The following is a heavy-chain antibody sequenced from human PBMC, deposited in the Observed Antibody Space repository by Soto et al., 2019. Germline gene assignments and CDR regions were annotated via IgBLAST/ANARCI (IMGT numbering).Heavy chain of an antibody. D-gene: IGHD2-2*01. CDR1: GYSFTSYW. V-gene: IGHV5-10-1*01. CDR2: IDPSDSYT. Sequence: GESLKISCKGSGYSFTSYWISWVRQMPGKGLEWMGRIDPSDSYTNYSPSFQGHVTISADKSISTAYLQWSSLKASDTAMYYCARLVGGCSSNSCLSSYYYYYGMDVWGQGTTVTVSS. J-gene: IGHJ6*02. CDR3: ARLVGGCSSNSCLSSYYYYYGMDV.